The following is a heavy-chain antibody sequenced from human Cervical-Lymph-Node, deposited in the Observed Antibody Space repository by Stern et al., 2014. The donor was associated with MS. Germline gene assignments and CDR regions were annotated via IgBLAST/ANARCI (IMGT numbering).Heavy chain of an antibody. J-gene: IGHJ4*02. D-gene: IGHD3/OR15-3a*01. V-gene: IGHV4-61*02. CDR2: IYISGST. Sequence: VQLVESGPGLVKPSQTLSLTCTVSGGSMNSRPYYWNWLRQPAGKALEWIGRIYISGSTNYNPSLESRVTISIETSKNQPSLKRRLVTAADTAVYYCAREGETSDFFPFDYWGQGAQVIVSS. CDR1: GGSMNSRPYY. CDR3: AREGETSDFFPFDY.